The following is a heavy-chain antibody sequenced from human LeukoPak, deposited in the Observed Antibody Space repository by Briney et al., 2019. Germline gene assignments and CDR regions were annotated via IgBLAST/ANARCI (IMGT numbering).Heavy chain of an antibody. Sequence: ASVKVSCKASGYTFTNYGISWVRQAPGQGLEWMGWISGYNGITNYAQKLQGRVTMTTDTSTSTAYMELRSLRSDDTAVYYCSRDSQRVSGDDWGQGTLVTVSS. J-gene: IGHJ4*02. CDR1: GYTFTNYG. CDR2: ISGYNGIT. V-gene: IGHV1-18*01. CDR3: SRDSQRVSGDD. D-gene: IGHD6-25*01.